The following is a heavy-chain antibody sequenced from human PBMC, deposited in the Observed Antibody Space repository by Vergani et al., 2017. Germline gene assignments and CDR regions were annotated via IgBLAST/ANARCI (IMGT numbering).Heavy chain of an antibody. Sequence: QVQLVQSGAEVKKPGASVKVSCKASGYTFTSYDINWVRQATGQGLEWMGWMNPNSGNTGYAQKFQGRVTITADESTSTAYMELSSLRSEDTAVYYCARDQGPGDLDAFDIWGQGTMVTVSS. CDR1: GYTFTSYD. D-gene: IGHD3-10*01. CDR2: MNPNSGNT. V-gene: IGHV1-8*01. CDR3: ARDQGPGDLDAFDI. J-gene: IGHJ3*02.